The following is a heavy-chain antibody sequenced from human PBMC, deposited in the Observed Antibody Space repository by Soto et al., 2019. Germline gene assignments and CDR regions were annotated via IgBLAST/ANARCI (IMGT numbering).Heavy chain of an antibody. CDR3: ARSFSGSYWREWFEP. CDR1: GGTIRSYY. CDR2: IYYSGST. Sequence: PSETLSLTCTVAGGTIRSYYWSWIRQPPGKGLEWIGYIYYSGSTNYNPSLKSRVTISVDTSKNQFSLKLSSVTAADTAVYYCARSFSGSYWREWFEPWGQGTLVTVS. J-gene: IGHJ5*02. D-gene: IGHD1-26*01. V-gene: IGHV4-59*01.